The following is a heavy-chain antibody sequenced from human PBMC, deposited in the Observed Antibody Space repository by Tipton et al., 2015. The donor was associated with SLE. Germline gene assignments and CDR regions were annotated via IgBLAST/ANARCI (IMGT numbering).Heavy chain of an antibody. Sequence: TLSLTCNVSGASITSYFWSWIRQPPGKGLEWMGWIYHSGSTKYNPSLKSRVTISVDTSKNQLSLKLRSVTAADTAVYYCARDAVDGYRGGAVDSWGQGTLVTVSS. J-gene: IGHJ4*02. CDR1: GASITSYF. CDR2: IYHSGST. CDR3: ARDAVDGYRGGAVDS. D-gene: IGHD5-24*01. V-gene: IGHV4-59*12.